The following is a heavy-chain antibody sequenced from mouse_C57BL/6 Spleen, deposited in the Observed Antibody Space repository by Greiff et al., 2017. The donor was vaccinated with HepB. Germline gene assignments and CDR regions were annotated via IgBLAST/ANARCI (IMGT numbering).Heavy chain of an antibody. J-gene: IGHJ2*01. CDR3: ARDTGYFDY. V-gene: IGHV5-4*01. CDR1: GFTFSSYA. Sequence: EVQRVESGGGLVKPGGSLKLSCAASGFTFSSYAMSWVRQTPEKRLEWVATISDGGSYTYYPDNVKGRFTISRDNAKNNLYLQMSHLKSEDTAMYYCARDTGYFDYGGQGTTLTVSS. CDR2: ISDGGSYT.